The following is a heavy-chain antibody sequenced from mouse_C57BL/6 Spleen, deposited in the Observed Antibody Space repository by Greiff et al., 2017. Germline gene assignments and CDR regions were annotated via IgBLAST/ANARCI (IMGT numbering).Heavy chain of an antibody. CDR2: IRLKSDNYAT. CDR3: TVIYYDYDDVFWFAY. D-gene: IGHD2-4*01. J-gene: IGHJ3*01. CDR1: GFTFSNYW. Sequence: EVMLVESGGGLVQPGGSMKLSCVASGFTFSNYWMNWVRQSPEKGLEWVAQIRLKSDNYATHYAVPVKGRFTISRDDYKSIVYMQMNNLVAEDTGIYYCTVIYYDYDDVFWFAYWGQGTLVTVSA. V-gene: IGHV6-3*01.